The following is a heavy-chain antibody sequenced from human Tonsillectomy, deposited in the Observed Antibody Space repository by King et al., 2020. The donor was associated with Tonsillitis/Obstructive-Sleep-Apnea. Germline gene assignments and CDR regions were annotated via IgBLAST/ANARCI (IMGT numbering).Heavy chain of an antibody. D-gene: IGHD3-16*01. J-gene: IGHJ4*02. CDR3: AREYNRAFWGPEY. Sequence: QLVQSGSELKKPGASVKVSCKASGYSFNKYAIIWVRQAPGQGLEWMGWINTETGNPTYAQDFTGRFVFSFDTSVRTAYLQINTIKTEDTAVYYCAREYNRAFWGPEYWGQGTLVTVSS. CDR1: GYSFNKYA. CDR2: INTETGNP. V-gene: IGHV7-4-1*02.